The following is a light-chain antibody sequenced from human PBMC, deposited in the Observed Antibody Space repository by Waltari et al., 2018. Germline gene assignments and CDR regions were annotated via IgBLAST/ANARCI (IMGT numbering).Light chain of an antibody. V-gene: IGKV3-11*01. CDR1: QIVSSY. J-gene: IGKJ5*01. CDR2: DAS. CDR3: QQRSNWPIT. Sequence: EIVLTQSPATLSLSPGERATLSCRASQIVSSYLAWYQQQPGQAPRLLIYDASNRATGIPARFSGSGSGTDFTLTISSLEPEDFAVYYCQQRSNWPITFGQGTRLEIK.